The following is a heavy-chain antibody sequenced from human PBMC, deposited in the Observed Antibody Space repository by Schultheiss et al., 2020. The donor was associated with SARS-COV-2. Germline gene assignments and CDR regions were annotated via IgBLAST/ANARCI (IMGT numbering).Heavy chain of an antibody. J-gene: IGHJ6*02. CDR3: ARDRLLPKGYYYYGMDV. CDR1: GGSFSGYY. CDR2: INHSGST. Sequence: SETLSLTCAVYGGSFSGYYWSWIRQPPGKGLEWIGEINHSGSTNYNPSLKSRVTISVDTSKNQFSLKLSSVTAADTAVYYCARDRLLPKGYYYYGMDVWGQGTTVTVSS. D-gene: IGHD2-15*01. V-gene: IGHV4-34*01.